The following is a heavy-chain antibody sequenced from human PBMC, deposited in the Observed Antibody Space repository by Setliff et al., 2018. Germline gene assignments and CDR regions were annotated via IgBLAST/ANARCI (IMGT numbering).Heavy chain of an antibody. J-gene: IGHJ6*02. D-gene: IGHD5-12*01. CDR2: SNHGGST. V-gene: IGHV4-34*01. CDR1: GDSLSDYY. CDR3: ARDQWVRSPPLYFSYSMDV. Sequence: PSETLSLTCAVYGDSLSDYYWSWIRQTPGKGLEWIGESNHGGSTSYHPSLKSRLTMSVDTSKNQFSLKLTSMTAADTAVYYCARDQWVRSPPLYFSYSMDVWGQGTTVTVSS.